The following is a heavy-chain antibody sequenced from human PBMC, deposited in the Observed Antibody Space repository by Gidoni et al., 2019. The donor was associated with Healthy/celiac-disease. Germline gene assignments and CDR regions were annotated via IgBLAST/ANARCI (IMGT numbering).Heavy chain of an antibody. CDR1: GFTFSSYS. V-gene: IGHV3-21*01. Sequence: EVQLVESGGGLVKPGGSLILSCAASGFTFSSYSMNWIRQAPGKGLEWVSSISSSSSYIYYADSVKGRFTISRDNAKNSLYLQMNSLRAEDTAVYYCARDRSRFLEWFGPDTERNGMDVWGQGTTVTVSS. D-gene: IGHD3-3*01. J-gene: IGHJ6*02. CDR3: ARDRSRFLEWFGPDTERNGMDV. CDR2: ISSSSSYI.